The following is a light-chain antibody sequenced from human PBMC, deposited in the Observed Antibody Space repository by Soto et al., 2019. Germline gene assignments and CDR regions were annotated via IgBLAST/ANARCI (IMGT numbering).Light chain of an antibody. CDR2: DAS. V-gene: IGKV3-11*01. Sequence: EIVLTQSPATPSLSPGERATLSCRASQSVSSYLAWYQQKPGQAPRLLIYDASSRATGIPARFSGSGSGTDFTLTISSLEPEDFAVYYCQHYGSSLPITFGPGTKVDIK. J-gene: IGKJ3*01. CDR3: QHYGSSLPIT. CDR1: QSVSSY.